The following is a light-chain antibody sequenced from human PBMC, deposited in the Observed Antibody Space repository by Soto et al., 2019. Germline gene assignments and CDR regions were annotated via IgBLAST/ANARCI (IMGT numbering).Light chain of an antibody. CDR1: SSDVGFYNF. J-gene: IGLJ1*01. Sequence: QSALTQPPSASGSPGQSLTISCTGTSSDVGFYNFVSWYQQRPGKAPKLVIYEVTKRPSGVPDRFSGSKSGSTASLTVSGLQADDEADYYCASSAGTRLFVFGSGTKLTVL. CDR3: ASSAGTRLFV. V-gene: IGLV2-8*01. CDR2: EVT.